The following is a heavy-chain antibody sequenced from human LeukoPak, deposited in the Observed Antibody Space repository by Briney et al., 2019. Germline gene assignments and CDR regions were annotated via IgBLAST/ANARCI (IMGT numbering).Heavy chain of an antibody. CDR1: GGTFSSYA. J-gene: IGHJ4*02. D-gene: IGHD2-15*01. Sequence: ASVKVSCKASGGTFSSYAISWVRQAPGQGLEWMGGIIPIFGTANYAQKFQGRVTITADESTSTAYMGLSSLRSEDTAVYYCARGPLSRCSGGSCYSQEYDYWGQGTLVTVSS. CDR2: IIPIFGTA. V-gene: IGHV1-69*01. CDR3: ARGPLSRCSGGSCYSQEYDY.